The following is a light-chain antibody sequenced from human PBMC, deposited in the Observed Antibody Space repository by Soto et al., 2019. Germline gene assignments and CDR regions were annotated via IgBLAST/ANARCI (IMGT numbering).Light chain of an antibody. Sequence: DIQMTQSPSTLSSSVGGSVTITCRASQSISTWLAWYQQKPGKAPKLLIYDASSLESGVPQRFSGSGSGTEFTLTISSLQTDDFSTYYCQQYHSYWTFGQGTKWIS. CDR3: QQYHSYWT. V-gene: IGKV1-5*01. J-gene: IGKJ1*01. CDR2: DAS. CDR1: QSISTW.